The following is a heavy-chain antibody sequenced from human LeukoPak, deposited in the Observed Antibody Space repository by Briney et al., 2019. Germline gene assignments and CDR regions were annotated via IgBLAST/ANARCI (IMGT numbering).Heavy chain of an antibody. Sequence: ASVKVSCKASGYTFTGYYMHWVRQAPGQGLEWMGWINPNSGGTNYAQKFQGRVTITADESTSTAYMELSSLRSEDTAVYYCARTPLTTVTTGNFDYWGQGTLVTVSS. CDR3: ARTPLTTVTTGNFDY. V-gene: IGHV1-2*02. J-gene: IGHJ4*02. D-gene: IGHD4-17*01. CDR1: GYTFTGYY. CDR2: INPNSGGT.